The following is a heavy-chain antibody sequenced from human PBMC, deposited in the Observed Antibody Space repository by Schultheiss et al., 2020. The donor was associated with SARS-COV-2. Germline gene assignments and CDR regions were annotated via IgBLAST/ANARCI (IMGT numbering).Heavy chain of an antibody. D-gene: IGHD4/OR15-4a*01. Sequence: GGSLRLSCEASGFKFRNYWMNWVRQAPGKGLEWVANIKQDGSETYYVDSVKGRFTISRDNAKNSLYLQMNNLRPEDTAVYYCARGRGDYGYHGMDVWGQGTTVTVSS. CDR1: GFKFRNYW. V-gene: IGHV3-7*02. CDR2: IKQDGSET. J-gene: IGHJ6*02. CDR3: ARGRGDYGYHGMDV.